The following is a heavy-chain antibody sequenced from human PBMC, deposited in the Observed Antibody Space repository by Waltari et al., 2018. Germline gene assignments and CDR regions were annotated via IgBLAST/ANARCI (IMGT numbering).Heavy chain of an antibody. CDR3: ARGAAAGTWYYYYGMDV. CDR1: GYTFTSYD. J-gene: IGHJ6*02. Sequence: QVQLVQSGAEVKKPGASVKVSCKASGYTFTSYDINWVRQATGQGLDWMGWMNPNSGNTGNAQKFQGRVTMTRNTSISTAYMERSSLRSEDTAVYYCARGAAAGTWYYYYGMDVWGQGTTVTVSS. D-gene: IGHD6-13*01. CDR2: MNPNSGNT. V-gene: IGHV1-8*01.